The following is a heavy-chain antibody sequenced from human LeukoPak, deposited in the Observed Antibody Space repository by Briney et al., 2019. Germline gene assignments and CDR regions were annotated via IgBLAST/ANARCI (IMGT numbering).Heavy chain of an antibody. V-gene: IGHV1-46*01. J-gene: IGHJ4*02. D-gene: IGHD3-16*02. CDR3: ARGGFHLGELSFVPGKFLDY. Sequence: ASVKVSCKASGYTFTSYDINWVRQATGQGLEWMGIIYPGGGSTSYAQKFQGRVTMTRDMSTSTVYMELSSLRSEDTAVYYCARGGFHLGELSFVPGKFLDYWGQGTLVIVSS. CDR1: GYTFTSYD. CDR2: IYPGGGST.